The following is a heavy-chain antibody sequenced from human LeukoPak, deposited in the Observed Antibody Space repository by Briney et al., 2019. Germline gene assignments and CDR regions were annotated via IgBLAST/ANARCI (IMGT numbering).Heavy chain of an antibody. Sequence: GGSLRLSCAASEFTFSSFAMHWVRQAPGRGLQWVAFIQSDGSNKYYADSVKGRFTISRENSKNRLYLQMTTLRAEDTAVYYCARDRHKYNYDSGGYPPYWGQGTLVTVSS. CDR2: IQSDGSNK. CDR1: EFTFSSFA. CDR3: ARDRHKYNYDSGGYPPY. V-gene: IGHV3-30*02. J-gene: IGHJ4*02. D-gene: IGHD3-22*01.